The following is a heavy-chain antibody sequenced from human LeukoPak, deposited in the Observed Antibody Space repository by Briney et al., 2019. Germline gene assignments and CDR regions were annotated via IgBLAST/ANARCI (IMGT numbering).Heavy chain of an antibody. Sequence: GASVKVSCKASGDTFTSYAMNWVRQAPGQGLEWMGWINTNTGNPTYAQGFTGRFVFSLDTSVSTAYLQISSLKAEDTAVYYCARSDVLRFLEWLSAPDAFDIWGQGTMVTVSS. D-gene: IGHD3-3*01. CDR2: INTNTGNP. CDR3: ARSDVLRFLEWLSAPDAFDI. J-gene: IGHJ3*02. V-gene: IGHV7-4-1*02. CDR1: GDTFTSYA.